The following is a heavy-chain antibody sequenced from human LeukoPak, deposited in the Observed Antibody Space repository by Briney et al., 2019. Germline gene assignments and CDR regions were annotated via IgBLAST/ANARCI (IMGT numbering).Heavy chain of an antibody. D-gene: IGHD6-19*01. CDR2: INPNSGGT. CDR3: ARVPRADTYYYYYGMDV. CDR1: GYTFTGYY. V-gene: IGHV1-2*02. J-gene: IGHJ6*02. Sequence: ASVKVSCKASGYTFTGYYMHWVRQAPGQGLEWMGWINPNSGGTNYAQKFQGRVTMTRDTSISTAYMELSRLRSDDTAVYYCARVPRADTYYYYYGMDVWGQRTTVTVSS.